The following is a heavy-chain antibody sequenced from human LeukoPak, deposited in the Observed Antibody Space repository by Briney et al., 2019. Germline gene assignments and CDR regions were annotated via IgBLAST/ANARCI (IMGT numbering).Heavy chain of an antibody. CDR3: ARGLDV. J-gene: IGHJ6*02. Sequence: GGSLRLSCAGSGFTFSSHWMHWVRQAPGKGLEWVANIKPDGSEKYYLDSVKGRFTISRDNAKNSLYLQMNSLRAEDTAVYYCARGLDVWGRGTSVTVSS. CDR1: GFTFSSHW. CDR2: IKPDGSEK. V-gene: IGHV3-7*03.